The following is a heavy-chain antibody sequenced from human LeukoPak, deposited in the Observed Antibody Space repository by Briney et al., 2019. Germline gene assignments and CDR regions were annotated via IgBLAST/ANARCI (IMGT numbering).Heavy chain of an antibody. V-gene: IGHV3-21*04. D-gene: IGHD6-13*01. J-gene: IGHJ4*02. Sequence: YYADSVKGRFTISRDTAKNSLYLQMNTLRSDDTAVYYCARGYSSSWSLDYWGQGTLVTVSS. CDR3: ARGYSSSWSLDY.